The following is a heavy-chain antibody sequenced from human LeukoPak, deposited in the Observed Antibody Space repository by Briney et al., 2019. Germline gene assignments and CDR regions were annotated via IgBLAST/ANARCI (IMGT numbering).Heavy chain of an antibody. CDR3: AKDHGITIFGVVIGMGWFDP. V-gene: IGHV3-53*01. D-gene: IGHD3-3*01. CDR2: IYSGGST. CDR1: GFTVSSNY. J-gene: IGHJ5*02. Sequence: GGSLRLSCAASGFTVSSNYMSWVRQAPGKGLEWVSVIYSGGSTYYADSVKGRFTISRDNSKNTLYLQMNSLRAEDTAVYYCAKDHGITIFGVVIGMGWFDPWGQGTLVTVSS.